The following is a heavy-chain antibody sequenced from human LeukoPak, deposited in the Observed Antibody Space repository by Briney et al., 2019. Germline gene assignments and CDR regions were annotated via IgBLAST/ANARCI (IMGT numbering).Heavy chain of an antibody. J-gene: IGHJ4*02. CDR1: ELNFKTHA. CDR3: AREQVQLWSYYFGY. D-gene: IGHD5-18*01. CDR2: ISGSGGST. Sequence: GGSLRLSCVVSELNFKTHAMHWVRQAPGKGLEWVAGISGSGGSTNYADSVKGRFTISRDNAKNSLYLQMNSLRAEDTAVYYCAREQVQLWSYYFGYWGQGTLVTVSS. V-gene: IGHV3-23*01.